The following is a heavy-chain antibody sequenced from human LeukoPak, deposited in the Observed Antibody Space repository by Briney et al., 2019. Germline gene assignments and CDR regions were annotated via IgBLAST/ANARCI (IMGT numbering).Heavy chain of an antibody. J-gene: IGHJ4*02. Sequence: GASVKVSCKASGYTFTSYAIHWVRQAPGQRLEWMGWINAGNGNTKYSQKFQGRVTITRDTSASTAYMELSSLRSEDTAVYYCARVDSSSWHFDYWGQGTLVTVSS. CDR2: INAGNGNT. D-gene: IGHD6-13*01. CDR1: GYTFTSYA. CDR3: ARVDSSSWHFDY. V-gene: IGHV1-3*01.